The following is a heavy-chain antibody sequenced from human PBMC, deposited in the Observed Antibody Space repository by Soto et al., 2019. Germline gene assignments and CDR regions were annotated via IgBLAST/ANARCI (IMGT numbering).Heavy chain of an antibody. D-gene: IGHD2-21*02. Sequence: PSETLSLTCAVYGGSFSSYYWSWIRQPPGKGLEWIGEINHSGSTNYNPSLKSRVTISVDTSKNQFSLKLSSVTAADTAVYYCARESIVVVTATDYYYYGMDVWGQGTTVTVSS. V-gene: IGHV4-34*01. CDR1: GGSFSSYY. CDR2: INHSGST. CDR3: ARESIVVVTATDYYYYGMDV. J-gene: IGHJ6*02.